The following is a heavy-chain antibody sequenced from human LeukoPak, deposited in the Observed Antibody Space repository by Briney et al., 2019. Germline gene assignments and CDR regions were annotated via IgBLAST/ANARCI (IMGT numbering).Heavy chain of an antibody. CDR3: ARQESSSSQFDY. CDR1: GGSISSGGYY. J-gene: IGHJ4*02. D-gene: IGHD6-6*01. V-gene: IGHV4-31*03. Sequence: SETLSLTCTVSGGSISSGGYYWSWIRQHPGKGLEWIGYIYYSGSTYYNPSLKSRVTISVDTSKNQFSLKLSSVTAADTAVYYCARQESSSSQFDYWGQGTLVTVSS. CDR2: IYYSGST.